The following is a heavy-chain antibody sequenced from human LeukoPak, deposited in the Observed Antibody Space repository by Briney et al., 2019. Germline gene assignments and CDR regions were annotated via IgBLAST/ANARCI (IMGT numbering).Heavy chain of an antibody. CDR1: GFTFSDYY. CDR2: ISSSGSTI. V-gene: IGHV3-11*01. D-gene: IGHD2-2*02. J-gene: IGHJ6*02. CDR3: ARAQNIVVVPAAIGNYYGMDV. Sequence: LGGSLRLSCAASGFTFSDYYMSWIRQAPGKGLEWVSYISSSGSTIYYADSVKGRFAISRDNAKNSLYLQMNSLRAEDTAVYYCARAQNIVVVPAAIGNYYGMDVWGQGTTVTVSS.